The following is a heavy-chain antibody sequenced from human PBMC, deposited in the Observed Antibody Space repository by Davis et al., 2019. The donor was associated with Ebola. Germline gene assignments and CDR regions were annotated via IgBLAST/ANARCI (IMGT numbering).Heavy chain of an antibody. CDR3: ARAVRYPVVVTRSSRKYYFDY. CDR1: GYTFTSYY. D-gene: IGHD2-15*01. V-gene: IGHV1-46*01. Sequence: ASVKVSCKASGYTFTSYYMHWVRQAPGQGLEWMGIINPSGGSTSYAQKFQGRVTMTRDTSTSTVYMELSSLRSDDTAVYYCARAVRYPVVVTRSSRKYYFDYWGPGILVTVSS. J-gene: IGHJ4*02. CDR2: INPSGGST.